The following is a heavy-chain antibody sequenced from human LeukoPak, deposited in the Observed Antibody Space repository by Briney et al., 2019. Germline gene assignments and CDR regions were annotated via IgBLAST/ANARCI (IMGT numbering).Heavy chain of an antibody. D-gene: IGHD3-10*01. J-gene: IGHJ3*02. CDR3: AREARGAFDI. CDR2: ISSSSSTI. CDR1: GFTFSSHN. V-gene: IGHV3-48*01. Sequence: GGSLRLSCAASGFTFSSHNMNWVRQAPGKGLEWVSYISSSSSTIYYADSVKGRFTISRDNAKNSLYLQMNSLRAEDTAVYYCAREARGAFDIWGQGTMVTVSS.